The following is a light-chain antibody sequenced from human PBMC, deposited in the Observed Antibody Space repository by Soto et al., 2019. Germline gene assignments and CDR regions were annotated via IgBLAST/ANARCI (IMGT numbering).Light chain of an antibody. J-gene: IGKJ1*01. CDR2: AAS. Sequence: DIQMTQSPSSLSASVGDRVTITWRASQSISSYLNWYQQKPGKAPKRLVYAASSLQSGVPSRFSGSGSGTDFTLTISSLQPEEFATYYCQQSYSTPRAFGQGTKVEIK. CDR3: QQSYSTPRA. CDR1: QSISSY. V-gene: IGKV1-39*01.